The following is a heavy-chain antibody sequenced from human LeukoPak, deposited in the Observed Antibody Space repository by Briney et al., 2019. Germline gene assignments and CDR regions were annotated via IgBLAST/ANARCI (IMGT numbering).Heavy chain of an antibody. CDR3: ARDGSRGYSYGYLGY. Sequence: SEILSLTCTVSGGSISSYYWSWIRQPPGKGLEWIGYIYYSGSTNYNPSLKSRVTISVDTSKNQFSLKLSSVTAADTAVYYCARDGSRGYSYGYLGYWGQGTLVTVSS. CDR2: IYYSGST. V-gene: IGHV4-59*01. CDR1: GGSISSYY. J-gene: IGHJ4*02. D-gene: IGHD5-18*01.